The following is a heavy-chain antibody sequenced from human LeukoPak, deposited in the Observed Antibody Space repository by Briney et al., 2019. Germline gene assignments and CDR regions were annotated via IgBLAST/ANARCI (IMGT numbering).Heavy chain of an antibody. D-gene: IGHD2-2*02. Sequence: PGGSLRLSCAASGFTFSNAWMSWVRQAPGKGLEWVGRIKSKTDGGTTDYAAPVKGRFTISRDDSKNTLYLQMNSLKTEDTAVCYCTTDCGSTSCYKYYYYYMDVWGKGTTVTVSS. CDR2: IKSKTDGGTT. CDR1: GFTFSNAW. CDR3: TTDCGSTSCYKYYYYYMDV. V-gene: IGHV3-15*01. J-gene: IGHJ6*03.